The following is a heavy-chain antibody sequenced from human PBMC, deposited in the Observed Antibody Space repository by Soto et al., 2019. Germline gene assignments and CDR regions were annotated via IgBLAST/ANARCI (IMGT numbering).Heavy chain of an antibody. D-gene: IGHD4-4*01. CDR3: AKGYSNPRFDYFDY. CDR2: ISGSGGST. V-gene: IGHV3-23*01. J-gene: IGHJ4*02. Sequence: EVQLLESGGGLVQPGGSLRLSCAASRFTFSSYVMNWVRQAPGKGLEWVSGISGSGGSTYYADSVKGRFTVSRDNSKNTLHLQMNSLSAEDTAVYYCAKGYSNPRFDYFDYWGQGTLVTVSS. CDR1: RFTFSSYV.